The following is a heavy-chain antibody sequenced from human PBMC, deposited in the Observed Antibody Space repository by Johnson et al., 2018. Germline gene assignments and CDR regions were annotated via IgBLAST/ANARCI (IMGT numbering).Heavy chain of an antibody. D-gene: IGHD3-22*01. Sequence: QVQLQESGPGLVKPSETLSLTCTVSGGSISSYYWSWIRQPPGKGLEWIGYIYYSGSPNYNPSLKSRVTIPVETSKNQFSLKLSSVTAADTAVYYCAKDSSGYYSFYYYYGMDVWGQGTTVTVSS. CDR3: AKDSSGYYSFYYYYGMDV. J-gene: IGHJ6*02. V-gene: IGHV4-59*01. CDR1: GGSISSYY. CDR2: IYYSGSP.